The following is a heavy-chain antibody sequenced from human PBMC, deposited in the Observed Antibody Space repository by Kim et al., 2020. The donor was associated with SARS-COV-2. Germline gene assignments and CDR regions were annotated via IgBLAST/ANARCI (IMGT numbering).Heavy chain of an antibody. Sequence: SGPTLVKPTQTLTLTCTFSGFSLSTSGMCVSWIRQPPGKALEWLARIDWDDDKYYSTSLKTRLTISKDTSKNQVVLTMTNMDPVDTATYYCARITGGDILTGYYRGYYYYYMDVWGKGTTVTVSS. J-gene: IGHJ6*03. CDR2: IDWDDDK. CDR1: GFSLSTSGMC. V-gene: IGHV2-70*11. CDR3: ARITGGDILTGYYRGYYYYYMDV. D-gene: IGHD3-9*01.